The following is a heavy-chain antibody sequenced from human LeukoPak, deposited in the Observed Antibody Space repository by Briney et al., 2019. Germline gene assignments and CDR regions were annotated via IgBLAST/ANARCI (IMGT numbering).Heavy chain of an antibody. Sequence: SETLSLTCTVSGGSISSGDYYWSWIRQPPGKGLEWIGYIYYNGATYYNPSLKSRVTISVDTSKNQFSLKLSSVTAADTAMYYCARSGYSSGWHPQGDGFDPWGQGTLVTVSS. CDR3: ARSGYSSGWHPQGDGFDP. V-gene: IGHV4-30-4*08. CDR2: IYYNGAT. J-gene: IGHJ5*02. D-gene: IGHD6-19*01. CDR1: GGSISSGDYY.